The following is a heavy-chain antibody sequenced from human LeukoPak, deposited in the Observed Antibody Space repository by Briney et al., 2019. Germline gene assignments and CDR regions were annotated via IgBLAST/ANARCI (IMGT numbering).Heavy chain of an antibody. V-gene: IGHV3-21*04. D-gene: IGHD3-22*01. CDR2: ISSSSSYI. J-gene: IGHJ4*02. CDR3: AKMGGRYYYDSSGYLRSYFDY. Sequence: GGSLRLSCAASGFTFSSYSMNWVRQAPGKGLEWVSSISSSSSYIYYADSVKGRFTISRDNAKNSLYLQMNSLRAEDTAVYYCAKMGGRYYYDSSGYLRSYFDYWGQGTLVTVSS. CDR1: GFTFSSYS.